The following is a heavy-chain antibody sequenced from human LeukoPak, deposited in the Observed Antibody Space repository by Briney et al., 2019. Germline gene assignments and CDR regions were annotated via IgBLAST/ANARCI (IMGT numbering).Heavy chain of an antibody. CDR1: GFTFSSYS. V-gene: IGHV3-21*01. J-gene: IGHJ4*02. D-gene: IGHD1-26*01. CDR2: ISSSSSYI. CDR3: ARVNMGAVLDY. Sequence: KPGGSLRLSCAASGFTFSSYSMNWVRQAPGKRLEWVSSISSSSSYIYYADSVKDRFTISRDNAKNSLYLQMNSLRAEDTAVYYCARVNMGAVLDYWGQGTLVTVSS.